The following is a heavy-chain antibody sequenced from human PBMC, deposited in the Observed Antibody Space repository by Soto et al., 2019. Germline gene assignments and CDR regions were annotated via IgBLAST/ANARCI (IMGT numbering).Heavy chain of an antibody. CDR3: ARDGLLFSGPYRPSRFDY. D-gene: IGHD3-16*02. CDR2: ISHEGGTQ. V-gene: IGHV3-30*03. Sequence: PGGSLRLSCAASGFTFSDYGIDWIRQAPGKGLEWVAVISHEGGTQYYADSVRGRFTVSRDNSKNILYLQMDSLRPEDTAVYFCARDGLLFSGPYRPSRFDYWGLGALVTVSS. J-gene: IGHJ4*02. CDR1: GFTFSDYG.